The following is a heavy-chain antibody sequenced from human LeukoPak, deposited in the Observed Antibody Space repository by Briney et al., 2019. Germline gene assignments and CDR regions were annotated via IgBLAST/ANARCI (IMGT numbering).Heavy chain of an antibody. CDR1: EFTFDDYA. CDR3: AKALYSYGPIDY. Sequence: GGSLRLSCAASEFTFDDYAMHWVRQAPGKGLEWVSGISWNSGSIGYADSVKGRFTISRDNAKNSLYLQMNSLRAEDTALYYCAKALYSYGPIDYWGQGTLVTVSS. D-gene: IGHD5-18*01. V-gene: IGHV3-9*01. J-gene: IGHJ4*02. CDR2: ISWNSGSI.